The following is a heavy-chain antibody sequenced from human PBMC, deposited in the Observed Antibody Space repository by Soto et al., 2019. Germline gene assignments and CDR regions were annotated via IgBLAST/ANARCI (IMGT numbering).Heavy chain of an antibody. D-gene: IGHD3-9*01. V-gene: IGHV2-5*02. CDR2: VYWDDDK. CDR3: VHRGRVDETGMGFDF. CDR1: GFSLNSRGVG. J-gene: IGHJ4*02. Sequence: QITLRESGPALVKPTQTLTLTCTFSGFSLNSRGVGVGWVCQPPGKALEWLAIVYWDDDKRYRPSLRSTLSIRKDTPKNQVVLTLTNTDPVDTATYYCVHRGRVDETGMGFDFWGQGSLVTVSS.